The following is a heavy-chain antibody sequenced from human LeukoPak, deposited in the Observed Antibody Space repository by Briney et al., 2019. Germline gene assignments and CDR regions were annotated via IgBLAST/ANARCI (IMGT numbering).Heavy chain of an antibody. D-gene: IGHD3-10*01. CDR2: IYYSGST. J-gene: IGHJ5*02. CDR1: GGSFSGYY. Sequence: SETLSLTCAVYGGSFSGYYWSWIRQHPGKGLEWIGYIYYSGSTYYNPSLKSRVTISVDTSKNQFSLKLSSVTAADTAVYYCARAEVRGVISPGYNWFDPWGQGTLVTVSS. V-gene: IGHV4-31*11. CDR3: ARAEVRGVISPGYNWFDP.